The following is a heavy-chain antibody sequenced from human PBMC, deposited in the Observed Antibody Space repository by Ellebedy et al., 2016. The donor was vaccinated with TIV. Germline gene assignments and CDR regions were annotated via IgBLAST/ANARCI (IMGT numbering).Heavy chain of an antibody. J-gene: IGHJ4*02. D-gene: IGHD3-10*01. CDR2: ISSIGSST. V-gene: IGHV3-48*03. Sequence: PGGSLRLSCAASGFTFSSYEMNWVRQAPGKGLEWVSYISSIGSSTYHADSVKGRFTISRDNAKNSLYLQMNSLRAEDTAVYYCARDEYGSGFRTLFDYWGQGTLVTVSS. CDR1: GFTFSSYE. CDR3: ARDEYGSGFRTLFDY.